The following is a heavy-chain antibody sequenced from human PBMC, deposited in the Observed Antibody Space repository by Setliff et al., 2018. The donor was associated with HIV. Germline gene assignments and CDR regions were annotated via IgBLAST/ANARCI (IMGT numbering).Heavy chain of an antibody. CDR3: ARVMIGYSGYDAFDY. CDR1: GFIFSNYW. Sequence: GGSLRLSCAASGFIFSNYWMHWVRQAPGKGLVWVSRINSDGSSISYADSVKGRFTISRDNAKNSLYLQMNSLRAEDTAVYYCARVMIGYSGYDAFDYWGQGTLVTVSS. J-gene: IGHJ4*02. V-gene: IGHV3-74*01. CDR2: INSDGSSI. D-gene: IGHD5-12*01.